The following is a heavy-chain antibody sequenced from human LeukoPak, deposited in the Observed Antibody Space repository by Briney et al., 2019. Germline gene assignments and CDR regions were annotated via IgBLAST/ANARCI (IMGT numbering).Heavy chain of an antibody. D-gene: IGHD2-8*01. V-gene: IGHV3-30*04. CDR2: TSYDGRNR. CDR1: GFALGRYT. CDR3: ARGNGYFDY. Sequence: GRSLRLSCAASGFALGRYTMHWVRQAPGKGLEWVAVTSYDGRNRYYADSVKGRFTISRDNSNNTLYLQMNSLRTEDTAMYYCARGNGYFDYWGQGTLVTVSS. J-gene: IGHJ4*02.